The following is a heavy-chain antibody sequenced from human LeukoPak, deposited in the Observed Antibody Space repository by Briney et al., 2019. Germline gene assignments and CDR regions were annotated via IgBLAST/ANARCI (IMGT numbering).Heavy chain of an antibody. CDR3: ARERVVGATPAFDI. J-gene: IGHJ3*02. Sequence: ASVKVSCKASGYTFTSYDINWVRQATGQGLEWMGWMNPNSGNTGYAQKFQGRVNMTRNTSISTAYMELSSLRSEDTAVYYCARERVVGATPAFDIWGQGTMVTVSS. D-gene: IGHD1-26*01. V-gene: IGHV1-8*01. CDR2: MNPNSGNT. CDR1: GYTFTSYD.